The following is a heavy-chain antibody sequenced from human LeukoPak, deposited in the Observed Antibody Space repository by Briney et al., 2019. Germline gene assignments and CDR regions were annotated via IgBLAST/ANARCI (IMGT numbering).Heavy chain of an antibody. D-gene: IGHD6-19*01. CDR2: ISWNSGSI. CDR1: GFTFDDYA. Sequence: PGRSLRLSCAASGFTFDDYAMHWVRQAPGKGLEWVSGISWNSGSIGYADSVKGRFTISRDNAKNSLYLQMNSLRAEDTAVYYCARGHSTGWYTNWFDPWGQGTLVTVSS. V-gene: IGHV3-9*01. J-gene: IGHJ5*02. CDR3: ARGHSTGWYTNWFDP.